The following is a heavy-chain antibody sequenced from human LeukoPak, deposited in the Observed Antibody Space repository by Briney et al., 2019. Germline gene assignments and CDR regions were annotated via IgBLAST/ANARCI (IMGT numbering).Heavy chain of an antibody. Sequence: GASVKVSCKASGYTFTGYCMHWVRQAPGQGLEWMGWINPNSGGTNYAQKFQGRVTMTRDTSISTAYMELSRLRSDDTAVYYCARDRDYCSSTSCYTNWFDPWGQGTLVTVSS. V-gene: IGHV1-2*02. CDR1: GYTFTGYC. CDR2: INPNSGGT. J-gene: IGHJ5*02. CDR3: ARDRDYCSSTSCYTNWFDP. D-gene: IGHD2-2*02.